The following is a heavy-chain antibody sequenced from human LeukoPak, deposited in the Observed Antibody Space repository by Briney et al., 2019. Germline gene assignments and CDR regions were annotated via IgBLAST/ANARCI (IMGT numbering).Heavy chain of an antibody. V-gene: IGHV4-34*01. Sequence: PSETLSLTCDVNGGSLSGSYWSWIRQSPEKGLEWIGEINQSGNSNYNPSLKSRVTILVDTSKNQFSLKLSSVTAADTAVYYCATPGGYSSSWYFDYWGQGTLVTVSS. CDR3: ATPGGYSSSWYFDY. CDR1: GGSLSGSY. D-gene: IGHD6-13*01. CDR2: INQSGNS. J-gene: IGHJ4*02.